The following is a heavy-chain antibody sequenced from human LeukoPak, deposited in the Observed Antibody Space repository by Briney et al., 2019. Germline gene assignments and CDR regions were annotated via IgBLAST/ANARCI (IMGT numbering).Heavy chain of an antibody. V-gene: IGHV3-49*03. CDR1: GFTFGDYA. CDR2: IRSKAYGETT. CDR3: AREAQHGDFYIPFDH. D-gene: IGHD2-21*02. J-gene: IGHJ4*02. Sequence: GGSLRLSCSASGFTFGDYAMSWFRQAPGKRLGWVSFIRSKAYGETTVYAAPVRGRFTNSKNNSKRIPHPQNNSLKIEDTAVYYCAREAQHGDFYIPFDHWGQGTLITVSS.